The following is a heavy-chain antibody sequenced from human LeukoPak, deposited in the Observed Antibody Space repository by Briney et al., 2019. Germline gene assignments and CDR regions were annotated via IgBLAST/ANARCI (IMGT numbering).Heavy chain of an antibody. Sequence: SETLSLTCTVSGASISSSGFSWVWIRQPPGKGLEWIGYIYYSGSTYYNPSLKSRVTISVDTSKNQFSLKLSSVTAADTAVYYCARACYYDSSGYYYAELDYWGQGTLVTVSS. CDR2: IYYSGST. CDR1: GASISSSGFS. D-gene: IGHD3-22*01. CDR3: ARACYYDSSGYYYAELDY. J-gene: IGHJ4*02. V-gene: IGHV4-30-4*08.